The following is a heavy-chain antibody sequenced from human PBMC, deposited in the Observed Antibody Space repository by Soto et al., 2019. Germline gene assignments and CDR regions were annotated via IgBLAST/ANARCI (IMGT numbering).Heavy chain of an antibody. CDR3: ARYDAFKAFDL. D-gene: IGHD1-1*01. CDR1: GFTFNSYS. V-gene: IGHV3-21*01. Sequence: VSLRLSCAASGFTFNSYSVNWVRQAPGKGLEWVASISSGSVHIDFADSVKGRFTISRDDVTNSVSLQMDSLRVEDTGIYYCARYDAFKAFDLWGQGTMVTVSS. CDR2: ISSGSVHI. J-gene: IGHJ3*01.